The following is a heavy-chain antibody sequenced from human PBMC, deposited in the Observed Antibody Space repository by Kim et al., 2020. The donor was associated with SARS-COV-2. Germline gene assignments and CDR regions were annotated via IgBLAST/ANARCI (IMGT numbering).Heavy chain of an antibody. J-gene: IGHJ4*01. D-gene: IGHD3-22*01. Sequence: ASVKVSCKASGYSFTNYAVNWVRQAPGQRLEWMGWIVAYSGNTNYAQKLQGRVTITTDTSTNTAYMELRSLRSEDSAVYYCAADHYYDSSGAFDY. V-gene: IGHV1-18*01. CDR3: AADHYYDSSGAFDY. CDR2: IVAYSGNT. CDR1: GYSFTNYA.